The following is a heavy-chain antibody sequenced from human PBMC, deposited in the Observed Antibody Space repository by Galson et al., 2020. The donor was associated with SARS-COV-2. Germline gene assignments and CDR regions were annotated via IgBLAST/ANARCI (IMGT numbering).Heavy chain of an antibody. Sequence: GESLKISCADSGFTFKTYGMHWVRQAPGKGLEWVSHISSRGSTYYADSVKGRFTISRDNGKNSLYLQMISLRAEDTAVYYCARDPETYGSPDGMDVWGQRATVTVSS. D-gene: IGHD1-26*01. J-gene: IGHJ6*02. CDR3: ARDPETYGSPDGMDV. CDR1: GFTFKTYG. CDR2: ISSRGST. V-gene: IGHV3-48*04.